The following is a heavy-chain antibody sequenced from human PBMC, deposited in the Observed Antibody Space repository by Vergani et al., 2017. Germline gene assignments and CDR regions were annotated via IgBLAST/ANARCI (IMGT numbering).Heavy chain of an antibody. D-gene: IGHD3-9*01. CDR2: IYSGGST. J-gene: IGHJ4*02. Sequence: EVQLVESGGGLIQPGGSLRLSCAASGFTVSSNYMSWVRQAPGKGLEWVSVIYSGGSTYYADSVKGRFTISRDNSKNTLYLQMNSLRAEDTAVYYCARDAYDILTGYSSYFDYWGQGTLVTVSS. CDR3: ARDAYDILTGYSSYFDY. CDR1: GFTVSSNY. V-gene: IGHV3-53*01.